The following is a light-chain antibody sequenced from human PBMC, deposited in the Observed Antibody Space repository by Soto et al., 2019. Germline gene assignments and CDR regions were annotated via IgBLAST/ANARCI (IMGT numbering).Light chain of an antibody. CDR3: QQYDTYST. Sequence: DIQMTQSPSTLSASIGDRVTISCRASQSISNWLAWYQQKPGKAPKLLISQASNLESGVPSRFSGSGSGTEFTLTISSLQPEDFATFYCQQYDTYSTFGQGTKVEIK. V-gene: IGKV1-5*03. CDR2: QAS. CDR1: QSISNW. J-gene: IGKJ1*01.